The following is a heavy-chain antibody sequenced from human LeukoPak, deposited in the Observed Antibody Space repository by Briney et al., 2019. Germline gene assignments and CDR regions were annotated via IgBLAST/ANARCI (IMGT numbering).Heavy chain of an antibody. J-gene: IGHJ2*01. CDR1: GGSITTSSYY. CDR3: ARAFRARYFDL. CDR2: IYYSGST. V-gene: IGHV4-39*01. Sequence: SETLSLTCTVSGGSITTSSYYWGWIRQPTGKGLEWIGIIYYSGSTYYNPSLKGRVTISVGTSKNQFSLKLSSVTAADTAVYYCARAFRARYFDLWGRGTLVTVSS. D-gene: IGHD2/OR15-2a*01.